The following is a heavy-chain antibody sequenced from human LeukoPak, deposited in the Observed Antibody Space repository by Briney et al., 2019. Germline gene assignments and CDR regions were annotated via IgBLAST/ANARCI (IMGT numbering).Heavy chain of an antibody. J-gene: IGHJ3*02. CDR3: ARRNTVTQDAFDI. D-gene: IGHD4-17*01. Sequence: GESLKISCKGSGYSFITYWIGWVRQMPGKGLEWMGIIYPGDSDTRYSPSFQGQVTISADKSISTAFLQWNSLKASDTAMYYCARRNTVTQDAFDIWGQGTMVTVSS. V-gene: IGHV5-51*01. CDR1: GYSFITYW. CDR2: IYPGDSDT.